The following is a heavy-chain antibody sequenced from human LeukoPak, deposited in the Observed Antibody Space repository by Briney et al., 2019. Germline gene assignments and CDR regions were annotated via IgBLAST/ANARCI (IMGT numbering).Heavy chain of an antibody. CDR3: AREAQYCSGTSCYGGYFQH. CDR2: IYTSGST. D-gene: IGHD2-2*01. Sequence: PSETLSLTCTVSGGSISSYYWSWIRQPAGKGLEWIGRIYTSGSTIYNPSLKSRVTISVDTSKNHLSLKLNSVTAADKAVYYCAREAQYCSGTSCYGGYFQHWGQGTLVTVSS. J-gene: IGHJ1*01. V-gene: IGHV4-4*07. CDR1: GGSISSYY.